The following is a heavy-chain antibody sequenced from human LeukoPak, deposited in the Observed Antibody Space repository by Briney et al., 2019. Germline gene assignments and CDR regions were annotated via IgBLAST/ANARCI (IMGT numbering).Heavy chain of an antibody. CDR1: GFTFSSYW. D-gene: IGHD4-11*01. CDR2: ISSGDGTNI. J-gene: IGHJ4*02. CDR3: TRTTGQRCFDC. Sequence: GGSLRLSCAASGFTFSSYWMHWDRQAPGKGPVWISHISSGDGTNIGYADSVKGRFTISRDNAKNTLYLQMNSLGVEDTAVYYCTRTTGQRCFDCWGQGTQVTVSS. V-gene: IGHV3-74*01.